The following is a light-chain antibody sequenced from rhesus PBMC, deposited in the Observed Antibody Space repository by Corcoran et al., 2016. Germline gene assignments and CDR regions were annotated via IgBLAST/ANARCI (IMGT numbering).Light chain of an antibody. J-gene: IGKJ1*01. V-gene: IGKV1-22*01. CDR3: QQYSSSPRT. Sequence: DIQMTQSPSSLSASVGDTVTISCRASQSISSWLAWYQQKPGKAPNLLIYKASTLQSGFPSRFSGSGSGTDFTLTNSGLQSEDCATYDCQQYSSSPRTFGQGTKVEIK. CDR1: QSISSW. CDR2: KAS.